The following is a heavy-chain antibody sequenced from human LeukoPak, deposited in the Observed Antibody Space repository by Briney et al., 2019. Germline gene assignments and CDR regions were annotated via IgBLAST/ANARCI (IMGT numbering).Heavy chain of an antibody. CDR1: GGSISSYY. Sequence: SQTLSLTCTVSGGSISSYYWSWIRQPPGKGLEWIGYIYYSGSTNYNPSLKSRVTISVGTSKNQFSLKLSSVTAADTAVYYCARLFTVEAFDIWGQGTMVTVSS. CDR2: IYYSGST. V-gene: IGHV4-59*01. J-gene: IGHJ3*02. CDR3: ARLFTVEAFDI. D-gene: IGHD2-21*01.